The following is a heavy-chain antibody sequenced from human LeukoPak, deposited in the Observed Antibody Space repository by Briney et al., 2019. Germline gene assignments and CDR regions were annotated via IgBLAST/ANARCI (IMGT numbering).Heavy chain of an antibody. CDR1: GYIFNSYG. Sequence: ASVKVSCKASGYIFNSYGINWVRQAPGQGLEWMGCISASNANTDYAQRFQGRVTMTRDTSTSTVYMELSSLRSEDTAVYYCARQVNWFDLWGQGTLVTVSS. CDR2: ISASNANT. CDR3: ARQVNWFDL. V-gene: IGHV1-18*01. J-gene: IGHJ5*02.